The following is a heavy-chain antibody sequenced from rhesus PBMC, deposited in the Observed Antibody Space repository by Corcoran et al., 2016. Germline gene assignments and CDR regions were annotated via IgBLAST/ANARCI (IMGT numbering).Heavy chain of an antibody. V-gene: IGHV2-1*01. CDR1: GFSLSTSGMG. CDR3: ARSIVGATRRYFDY. CDR2: IYWDDDK. D-gene: IGHD1-44*02. Sequence: QVTLKESGPALVKPTQTLTLTCTFSGFSLSTSGMGVGWIRQPSRKTLEWLAHIYWDDDKRYSTSLKSRLPISKDTSKNQVVLTMTNMDPVDTATYYCARSIVGATRRYFDYWGQGVLVTVSS. J-gene: IGHJ4*01.